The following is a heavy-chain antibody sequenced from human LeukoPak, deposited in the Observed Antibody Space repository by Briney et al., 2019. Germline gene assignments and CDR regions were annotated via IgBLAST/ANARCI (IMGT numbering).Heavy chain of an antibody. D-gene: IGHD3-22*01. CDR3: ASRSYYDSSGYIDY. V-gene: IGHV4-59*01. CDR2: IYYSGST. CDR1: GGSISSYY. Sequence: SETLSLTCTVSGGSISSYYWIWIRQPPGKGLEWIGYIYYSGSTNYNPSLKSRVTISLDTSKNQFSLRLSSVTAADTALYYCASRSYYDSSGYIDYWGQGTLVTVSS. J-gene: IGHJ4*02.